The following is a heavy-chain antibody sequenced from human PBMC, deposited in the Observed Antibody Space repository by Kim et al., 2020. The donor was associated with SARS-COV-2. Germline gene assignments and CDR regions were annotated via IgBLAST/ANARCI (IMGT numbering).Heavy chain of an antibody. V-gene: IGHV4-34*01. J-gene: IGHJ6*02. D-gene: IGHD3-9*01. CDR3: ARGLFIYDVLTGDYDDMDV. CDR2: INHSRST. Sequence: SETLSLTCAVYNGSFSDYYWSWIRQPPGKGLEWIGEINHSRSTNYNPSLKSRVTISVDTSKNQFSLKLSSVTAADTAVYYCARGLFIYDVLTGDYDDMDVWGQGTTVTVSS. CDR1: NGSFSDYY.